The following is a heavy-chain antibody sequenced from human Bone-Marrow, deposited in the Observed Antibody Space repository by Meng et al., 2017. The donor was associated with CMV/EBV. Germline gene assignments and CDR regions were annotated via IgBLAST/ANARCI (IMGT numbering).Heavy chain of an antibody. J-gene: IGHJ3*02. CDR1: GFTLSPYA. V-gene: IGHV3-30*04. Sequence: GESLKISCAASGFTLSPYAVHWVRQAPGKGLEWLAVISYDASHKYHAASDRGRFTISRDNSKNTVDLQMTNLRTEDTALYYCARGALDDSESWDAFEIWGQGTMVTVSS. CDR2: ISYDASHK. CDR3: ARGALDDSESWDAFEI. D-gene: IGHD3-3*01.